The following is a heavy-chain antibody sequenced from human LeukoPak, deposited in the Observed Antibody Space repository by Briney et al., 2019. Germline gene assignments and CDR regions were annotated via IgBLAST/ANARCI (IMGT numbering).Heavy chain of an antibody. V-gene: IGHV4-39*01. J-gene: IGHJ4*02. D-gene: IGHD3-10*01. CDR1: GGSISSSSYY. Sequence: SETLSLTCTVSGGSISSSSYYWGWIRQPPGKGLEWIGTIYYSGTTYYNPSLESRVTISVDTSKNQFSLKLNSVTAADTAVYYCARQGGSGNYLVYLDYWGQGTLVTVSS. CDR2: IYYSGTT. CDR3: ARQGGSGNYLVYLDY.